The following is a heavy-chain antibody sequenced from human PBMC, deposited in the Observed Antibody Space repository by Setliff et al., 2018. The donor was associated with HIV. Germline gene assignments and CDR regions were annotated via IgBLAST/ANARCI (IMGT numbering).Heavy chain of an antibody. V-gene: IGHV7-4-1*02. D-gene: IGHD3-22*01. CDR3: AKGAYQYYDSSGYYQGNFDY. CDR2: INTNTGNP. Sequence: ASVKVSCKASGYTFTSYAMIWVRQAPGQGLEWMGWINTNTGNPMYPQYFTGRFVFSLDTSVSTAYLQISSLKAEDTAVYYCAKGAYQYYDSSGYYQGNFDYWGQGTLVTVSS. J-gene: IGHJ4*02. CDR1: GYTFTSYA.